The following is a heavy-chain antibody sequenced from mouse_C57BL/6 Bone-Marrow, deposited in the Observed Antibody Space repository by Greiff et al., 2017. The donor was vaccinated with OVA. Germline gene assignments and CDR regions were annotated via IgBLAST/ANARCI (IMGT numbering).Heavy chain of an antibody. V-gene: IGHV14-2*01. Sequence: VQLKESGAELVKPGASVKLSCTASGFNIKDYYMHWVKQRTEQGLEWIGRIDPEDGETKDAPKFQGKATITADTSSNTAYLQLSSLTSEDTAVYYCARGSSLVYGYFDVWGTGTTVTVSS. CDR1: GFNIKDYY. J-gene: IGHJ1*03. CDR2: IDPEDGET. CDR3: ARGSSLVYGYFDV. D-gene: IGHD1-1*01.